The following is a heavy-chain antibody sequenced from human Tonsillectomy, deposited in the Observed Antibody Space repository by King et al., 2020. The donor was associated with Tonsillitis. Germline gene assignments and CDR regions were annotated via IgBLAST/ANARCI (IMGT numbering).Heavy chain of an antibody. CDR3: AKGGGSCTAVAGD. V-gene: IGHV4-4*07. J-gene: IGHJ4*02. CDR2: IYISGST. Sequence: HVQLQESGPGLVKPSETLYLTCTVSGGSISSDWWSWIRQPAGKGLEWIGRIYISGSTYHNPSLKSRVTMSVDTYKSKFSLKLSSVTAADTAVYYCAKGGGSCTAVAGDWGQGTLVTVSS. CDR1: GGSISSDW. D-gene: IGHD6-19*01.